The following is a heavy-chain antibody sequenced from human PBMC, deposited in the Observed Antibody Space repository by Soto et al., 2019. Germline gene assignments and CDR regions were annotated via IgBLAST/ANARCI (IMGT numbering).Heavy chain of an antibody. CDR3: AREQWELLNEFDY. V-gene: IGHV3-30-3*01. J-gene: IGHJ4*02. Sequence: QVQLVESGGGVVQPGRSLRLSCAASGFTFSSYAMHWVRQAPGKGLEWVAVISYDGSNKYYADSVKGRFTISRDNSKNTLYLQMNSLRAEDTAVYYCAREQWELLNEFDYWGQVTLVTVSS. D-gene: IGHD1-26*01. CDR2: ISYDGSNK. CDR1: GFTFSSYA.